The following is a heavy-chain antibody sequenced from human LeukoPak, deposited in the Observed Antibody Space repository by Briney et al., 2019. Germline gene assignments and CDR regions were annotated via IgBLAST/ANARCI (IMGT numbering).Heavy chain of an antibody. V-gene: IGHV3-21*01. Sequence: PGGSLRLSCAASGFTCNNYIMNWVRQAPGKGLEWVSSISSSSDYIYYADSVKGRFTISRDNAKNSLYLQMNSLRAEDMAVYYCARDRSGENWFDPWGQGTLVTVSS. CDR2: ISSSSDYI. J-gene: IGHJ5*02. CDR1: GFTCNNYI. CDR3: ARDRSGENWFDP. D-gene: IGHD3-10*01.